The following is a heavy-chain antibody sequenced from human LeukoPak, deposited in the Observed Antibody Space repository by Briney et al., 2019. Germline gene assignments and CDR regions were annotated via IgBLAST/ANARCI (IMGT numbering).Heavy chain of an antibody. CDR2: INPNSGGT. CDR1: GYTFIGYY. CDR3: ARGRSIYSGYSRGSYFQH. D-gene: IGHD5-12*01. J-gene: IGHJ1*01. V-gene: IGHV1-2*04. Sequence: ASVKVSCKASGYTFIGYYMHWVRQAPGQGLEWMGWINPNSGGTNYAQKFQGWVTMTRDTSISTAYMELSRLRSDDTAVYYCARGRSIYSGYSRGSYFQHWGQGTLVTVSS.